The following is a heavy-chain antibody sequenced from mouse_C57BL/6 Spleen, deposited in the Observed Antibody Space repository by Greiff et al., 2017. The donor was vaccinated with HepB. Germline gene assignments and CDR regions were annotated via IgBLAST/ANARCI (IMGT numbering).Heavy chain of an antibody. CDR1: GFTFSDYY. V-gene: IGHV5-16*01. CDR3: ARVLRAGFYAMDY. CDR2: INYDGSST. Sequence: EVKVVESEGGLVQPGSSMKLSCTASGFTFSDYYMAWVRQVPEKGLEWVANINYDGSSTYYLDSLKSRFIISRDNAKNILYLQMSSLKSEDTATYYCARVLRAGFYAMDYWGQGTSVTVSS. D-gene: IGHD4-1*01. J-gene: IGHJ4*01.